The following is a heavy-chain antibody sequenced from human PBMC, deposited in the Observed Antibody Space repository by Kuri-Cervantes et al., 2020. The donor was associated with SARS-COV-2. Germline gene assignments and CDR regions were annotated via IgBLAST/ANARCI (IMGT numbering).Heavy chain of an antibody. CDR1: GFTFSRYW. J-gene: IGHJ6*03. Sequence: GESLKISCAASGFTFSRYWMHWVRQAPGKGLVWVSRINHDGSSTEFADSVKGRFAISRDNARNTLYLQMNSLRAEDTAIYFCAREPGVSVAGTLVDSRGMDVWGKGATVTVSS. D-gene: IGHD6-19*01. V-gene: IGHV3-74*03. CDR3: AREPGVSVAGTLVDSRGMDV. CDR2: INHDGSST.